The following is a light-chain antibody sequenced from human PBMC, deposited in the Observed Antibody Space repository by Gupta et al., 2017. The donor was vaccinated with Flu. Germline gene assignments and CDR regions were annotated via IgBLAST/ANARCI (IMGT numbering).Light chain of an antibody. V-gene: IGLV2-14*01. CDR1: SSDVGGYIY. CDR3: SSYTSSNTVL. Sequence: QSALTQPASVSGSPGQSITISCTGTSSDVGGYIYVSWYQQHPGKAPRLMIYEIRNRPSGVSSRFSGSKSGNTASLTISGLQAEDEADYYCSSYTSSNTVLFGGGTKLTVL. J-gene: IGLJ2*01. CDR2: EIR.